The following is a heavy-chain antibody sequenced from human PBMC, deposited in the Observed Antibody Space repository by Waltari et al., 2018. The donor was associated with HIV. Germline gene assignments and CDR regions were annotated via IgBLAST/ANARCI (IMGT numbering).Heavy chain of an antibody. D-gene: IGHD4-17*01. V-gene: IGHV4-39*07. CDR2: IYYTGNT. CDR3: VAQDYSDSVDW. J-gene: IGHJ4*02. CDR1: GGSISSNVYH. Sequence: QLRLQESGPRLVKPSETLSLTCSVSGGSISSNVYHWGWIRQSPWKGLEWIGSIYYTGNTYYKPSLKRRVTISIDTSKNQFSLRLTSVTAADTAIYYCVAQDYSDSVDWWGQGTLVTVFS.